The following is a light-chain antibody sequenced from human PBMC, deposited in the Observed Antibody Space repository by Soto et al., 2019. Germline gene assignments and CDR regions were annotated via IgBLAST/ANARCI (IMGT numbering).Light chain of an antibody. V-gene: IGKV3-20*01. CDR2: GAS. CDR3: QQYGSSPTWT. CDR1: QSVSSNY. J-gene: IGKJ1*01. Sequence: ESVLTQSPGTLSLSPGERATLSCRASQSVSSNYLAWYQQKPGQAPRLLIYGASTRAPGIPDRFSGSGSGTDFTLTTSRLEPEDSAVYYCQQYGSSPTWTFGQGTKVEIK.